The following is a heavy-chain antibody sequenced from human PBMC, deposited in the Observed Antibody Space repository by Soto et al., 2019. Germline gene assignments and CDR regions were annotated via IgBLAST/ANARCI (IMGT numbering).Heavy chain of an antibody. Sequence: GASVKVSCKASGYTFTSYGISWVRQAPGQGLEWMGWISAYNGNTNYAQKLQGRVTMTTDTSTSTAYMELRSLRSDDTAVYYCARHHYDSWSGYYGWFDPWGQGTLVTVSS. CDR3: ARHHYDSWSGYYGWFDP. J-gene: IGHJ5*02. D-gene: IGHD3-3*01. CDR2: ISAYNGNT. V-gene: IGHV1-18*04. CDR1: GYTFTSYG.